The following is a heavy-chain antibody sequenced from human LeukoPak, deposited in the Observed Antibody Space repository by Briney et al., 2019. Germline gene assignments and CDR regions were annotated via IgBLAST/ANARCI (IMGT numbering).Heavy chain of an antibody. CDR1: GYSFTSYW. CDR2: IDPSDSYT. J-gene: IGHJ4*02. Sequence: GESLKISCKGSGYSFTSYWISWVGQMPGKGLEWMGRIDPSDSYTNYSPSFQGHVTISADKSINTAYLQRGSLKASDTAMYYCARHPWGPMIVVADWGRGGLV. V-gene: IGHV5-10-1*01. D-gene: IGHD3-22*01. CDR3: ARHPWGPMIVVAD.